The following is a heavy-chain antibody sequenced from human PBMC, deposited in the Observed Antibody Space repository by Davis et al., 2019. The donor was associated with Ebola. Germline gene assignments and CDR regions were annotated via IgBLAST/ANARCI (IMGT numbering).Heavy chain of an antibody. J-gene: IGHJ6*02. CDR3: ARPVSPGYTYGYYYYDMDV. D-gene: IGHD5-18*01. CDR1: GGAISRSNYF. V-gene: IGHV4-39*01. Sequence: MPSETLSLTCIVSGGAISRSNYFWGWIRQPPGKGLEWIGKIYDSGSPYYNPSLESRVTISVDTSKNQLSLKLTSVTATDTAVYYCARPVSPGYTYGYYYYDMDVWGQGTTVTVSS. CDR2: IYDSGSP.